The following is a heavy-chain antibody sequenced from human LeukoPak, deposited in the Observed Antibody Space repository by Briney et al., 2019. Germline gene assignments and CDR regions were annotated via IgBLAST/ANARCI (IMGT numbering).Heavy chain of an antibody. V-gene: IGHV4-59*01. CDR1: GGSLSSYY. CDR2: IYYSGST. J-gene: IGHJ4*02. Sequence: PSETMSLTCTVYGGSLSSYYWSWIRQPPGKGLEWIGYIYYSGSTNYNPSLKSRVTISVDTSKNQFSLKLSSVTAADTAVYYCARGVAGTVDYWGQGTLVTVSS. CDR3: ARGVAGTVDY. D-gene: IGHD6-19*01.